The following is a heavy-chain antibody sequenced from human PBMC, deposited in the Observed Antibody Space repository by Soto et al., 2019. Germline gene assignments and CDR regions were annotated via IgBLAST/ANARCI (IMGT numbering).Heavy chain of an antibody. J-gene: IGHJ5*02. CDR3: AKDRGVTTVTPYGWLDP. Sequence: EVQLLESGGGLVQPGGSLRLSCAASGFTFSSYAMSWVRQAPGKGLEWVSGISAGGGSTYYADSVKGRFTISRDNSKNTLYLQMNTLRAEDTAVYYCAKDRGVTTVTPYGWLDPWGQGTLVTVSS. CDR1: GFTFSSYA. CDR2: ISAGGGST. D-gene: IGHD4-17*01. V-gene: IGHV3-23*01.